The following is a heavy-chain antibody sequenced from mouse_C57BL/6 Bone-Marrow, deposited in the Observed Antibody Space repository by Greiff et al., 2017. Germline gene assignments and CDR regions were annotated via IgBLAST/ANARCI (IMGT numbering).Heavy chain of an antibody. CDR2: INPSSGYT. J-gene: IGHJ1*03. Sequence: VQLQESGAELAKPGASVKLSCKASGYTFTSYWMHWVKQRPGKGLEWIGYINPSSGYTKYNQKFKDKATLTADNSSSTASMQLSSLTYEDSAVXYCARGLVHWYFDVWGTGTTVTVSS. CDR3: ARGLVHWYFDV. V-gene: IGHV1-7*01. D-gene: IGHD1-1*02. CDR1: GYTFTSYW.